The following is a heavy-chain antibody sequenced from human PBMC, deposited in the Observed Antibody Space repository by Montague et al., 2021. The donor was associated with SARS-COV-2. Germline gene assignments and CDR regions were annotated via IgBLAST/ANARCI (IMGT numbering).Heavy chain of an antibody. CDR2: IYYSANS. CDR1: GGSISNCDYS. D-gene: IGHD3-10*01. J-gene: IGHJ3*01. Sequence: TLSLTCTVSGGSISNCDYSWTWHPQLPGKHLGWNICIYYSANSFSTPSIKIRLTISLDTSKIQFSLNLRSVTAADTAVYDCVREGGRFHLWLRGDDAYALWGQGTRVTVSS. CDR3: VREGGRFHLWLRGDDAYAL. V-gene: IGHV4-31*03.